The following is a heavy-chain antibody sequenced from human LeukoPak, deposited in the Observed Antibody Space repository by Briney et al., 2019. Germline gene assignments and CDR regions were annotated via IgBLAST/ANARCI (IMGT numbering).Heavy chain of an antibody. CDR3: AGLVGRYSSGLYYYYFDY. V-gene: IGHV3-23*01. CDR2: IGGSNGIT. Sequence: GESLRLSCAASRFTFNSYAMSWVHQAPGKGLEWVSVIGGSNGITFYVGSVKGRFTISRDNSKDTLYLQMNSLRAEDTAVYYCAGLVGRYSSGLYYYYFDYWGQGTLVTVPS. D-gene: IGHD3-22*01. J-gene: IGHJ4*02. CDR1: RFTFNSYA.